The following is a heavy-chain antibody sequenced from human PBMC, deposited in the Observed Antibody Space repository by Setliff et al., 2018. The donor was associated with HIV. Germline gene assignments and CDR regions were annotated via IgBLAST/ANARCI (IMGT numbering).Heavy chain of an antibody. CDR2: INVYNGHT. Sequence: ASVKVSCKASDYIFTSFHITWVRQAPGQGLEWVGRINVYNGHTTYAQKLQGRVTMTTDTSTGTAYMELRSLRSDDTAVYYCARDRIPDLSGSYDYWGQGTLVTVSS. CDR1: DYIFTSFH. J-gene: IGHJ4*02. V-gene: IGHV1-18*01. D-gene: IGHD1-26*01. CDR3: ARDRIPDLSGSYDY.